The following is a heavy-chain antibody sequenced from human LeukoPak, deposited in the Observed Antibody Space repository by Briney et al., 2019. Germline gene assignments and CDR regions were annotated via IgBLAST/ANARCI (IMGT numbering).Heavy chain of an antibody. CDR1: GGTFSSYA. J-gene: IGHJ4*02. CDR3: SGEDY. Sequence: DSVNVSCKASGGTFSSYAISWVRQAPGQGLEWVGWINPNTGATTSAQKFQDRVTMTRDTSISTVYMELSRLGSDDTAVYYCSGEDYWGQETLVTVSS. V-gene: IGHV1-2*02. CDR2: INPNTGAT.